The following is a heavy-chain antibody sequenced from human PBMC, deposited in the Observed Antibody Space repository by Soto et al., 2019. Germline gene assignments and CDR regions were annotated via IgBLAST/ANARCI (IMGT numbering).Heavy chain of an antibody. CDR2: ISYDGNKK. D-gene: IGHD2-15*01. CDR1: GFTLSREG. V-gene: IGHV3-30*18. J-gene: IGHJ6*02. Sequence: GGSLRLSCAAPGFTLSREGMHWVRQALGKGLEWVAVISYDGNKKYYADSVKGRFTISRDNSKNTPYLQMNSLRTEDTAVYYCAKDEVLVEVVAHDYYGMYVWGQGTTVTVSS. CDR3: AKDEVLVEVVAHDYYGMYV.